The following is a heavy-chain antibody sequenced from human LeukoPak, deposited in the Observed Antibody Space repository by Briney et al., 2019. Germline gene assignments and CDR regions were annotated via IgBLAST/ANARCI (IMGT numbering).Heavy chain of an antibody. V-gene: IGHV3-23*01. D-gene: IGHD6-19*01. CDR1: GFTFSSYD. J-gene: IGHJ4*02. CDR3: AKGWGDGSGWYYFDY. Sequence: GGSLTLSCAVSGFTFSSYDMSWVRQAPGKGLEWVSTINGSGGSTYYANSVKGRFTISRDHSKNTLYLQMNSLRADDTAVYYCAKGWGDGSGWYYFDYWGEGTMVTVSS. CDR2: INGSGGST.